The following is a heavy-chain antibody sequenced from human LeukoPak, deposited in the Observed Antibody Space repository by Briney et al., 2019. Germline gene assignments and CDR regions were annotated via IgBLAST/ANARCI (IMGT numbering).Heavy chain of an antibody. J-gene: IGHJ4*02. D-gene: IGHD3-10*01. CDR3: ARGTKPSDY. V-gene: IGHV1-8*01. CDR2: INPNSGNT. CDR1: GYTFTTYD. Sequence: ASVKVSCKPSGYTFTTYDINWVRQATGQGLEWMGWINPNSGNTGYAQKFQGRVTMTRDTSIGTAYMELSSLRSEDTAMYYCARGTKPSDYWGQGTLVTVSS.